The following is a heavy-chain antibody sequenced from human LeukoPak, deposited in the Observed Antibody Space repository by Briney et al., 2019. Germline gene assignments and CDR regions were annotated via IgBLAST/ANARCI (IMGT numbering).Heavy chain of an antibody. CDR2: ISAGGTTI. Sequence: GGSLRLSCTASGLTFSSYSMNWVRQAPGKGLEWVSVISAGGTTIHYADSVKDRFTISRDNSKNTLFLQIISLRAEDTAAYYCAKEDAVFGVVTFDYWGQGTLVTVSS. CDR1: GLTFSSYS. CDR3: AKEDAVFGVVTFDY. D-gene: IGHD3-3*01. J-gene: IGHJ4*02. V-gene: IGHV3-23*01.